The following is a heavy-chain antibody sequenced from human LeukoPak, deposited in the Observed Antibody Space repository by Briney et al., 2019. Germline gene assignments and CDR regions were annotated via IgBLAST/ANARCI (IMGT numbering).Heavy chain of an antibody. CDR1: GGSFSSYF. CDR3: ARGQYKRDY. D-gene: IGHD1-14*01. V-gene: IGHV4-34*01. Sequence: SETLSLTSPVDGGSFSSYFWSWIRQPPGKGLEWIGDVHHGGRTYYNPSLKSRVTISVDTSKNQFSLNLRFVTAADTAVYYCARGQYKRDYWGQGTLVTVSS. J-gene: IGHJ4*02. CDR2: VHHGGRT.